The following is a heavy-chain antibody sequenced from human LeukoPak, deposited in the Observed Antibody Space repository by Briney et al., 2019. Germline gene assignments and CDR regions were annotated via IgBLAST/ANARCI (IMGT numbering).Heavy chain of an antibody. J-gene: IGHJ4*02. V-gene: IGHV3-53*01. Sequence: GGPLRLSCAASGFTVSSNYMSWVRQAPGKGLEWVSVIYSGGSTYYADSVKGRFTISRDNSKNTLYLQMNSLRAEDTAVYYCARALHGIAAAGPFFDYWGQGTLVTVSS. CDR3: ARALHGIAAAGPFFDY. D-gene: IGHD6-13*01. CDR1: GFTVSSNY. CDR2: IYSGGST.